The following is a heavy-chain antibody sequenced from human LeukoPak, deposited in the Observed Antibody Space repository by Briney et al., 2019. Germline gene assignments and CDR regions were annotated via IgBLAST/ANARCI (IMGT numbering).Heavy chain of an antibody. CDR3: ARVGSSLIVGAVDP. CDR2: IYHSGST. J-gene: IGHJ5*02. CDR1: GGSISSGGYY. V-gene: IGHV4-30-2*01. D-gene: IGHD1-26*01. Sequence: SETLSLTCTVSGGSISSGGYYWSWIRQPPGKGLEWIGYIYHSGSTYYNPSLKSRVTISVDRSKNQFSLKLSSVTAADTAVYYYARVGSSLIVGAVDPWGQGTLVTVSS.